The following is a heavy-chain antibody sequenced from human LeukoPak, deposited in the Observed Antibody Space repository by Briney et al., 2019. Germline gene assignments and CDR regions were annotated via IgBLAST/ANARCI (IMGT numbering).Heavy chain of an antibody. CDR1: GGSISSYY. CDR3: ARATYYYDSSGFYPGDYFDY. D-gene: IGHD3-22*01. J-gene: IGHJ4*02. Sequence: SETLSLTCTVSGGSISSYYWSWIRQPPGKGLEWIGYIYYSGSTNYNPSLKSRVTISSDASKNQFSLKLSSVTAADTAVYYCARATYYYDSSGFYPGDYFDYWGQGTLVTVSS. CDR2: IYYSGST. V-gene: IGHV4-59*01.